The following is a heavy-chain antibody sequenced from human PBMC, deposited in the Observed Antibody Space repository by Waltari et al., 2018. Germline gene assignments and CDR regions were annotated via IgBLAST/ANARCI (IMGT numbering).Heavy chain of an antibody. D-gene: IGHD1-26*01. V-gene: IGHV3-23*01. J-gene: IGHJ4*02. CDR3: AKDVIVGATTSIY. CDR2: SSGSGGST. CDR1: GFTFSSYA. Sequence: EVQLLESGGGLVQTGGSLRLSCAASGFTFSSYAMSWVRQAPGKGLEWVSASSGSGGSTYYAESVKGRFTISRDNSKNTLYLQMNSLRAEDTAVYYCAKDVIVGATTSIYWGQGTLVTVSS.